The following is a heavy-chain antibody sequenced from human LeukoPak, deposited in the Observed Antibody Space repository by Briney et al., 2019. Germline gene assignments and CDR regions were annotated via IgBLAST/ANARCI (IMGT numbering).Heavy chain of an antibody. J-gene: IGHJ2*01. V-gene: IGHV4-38-2*02. CDR2: FYHGGST. CDR3: ARVYYSSSSDYWYFDL. CDR1: GYSISTGYY. D-gene: IGHD6-13*01. Sequence: KPSETLSLTCTVSGYSISTGYYWDWIRQPPGEGLEWIGTFYHGGSTYYNPSLKSRVTISGDTSKNHFSLKLPSVTAAHTAVYYCARVYYSSSSDYWYFDLWGRGTLVTVSS.